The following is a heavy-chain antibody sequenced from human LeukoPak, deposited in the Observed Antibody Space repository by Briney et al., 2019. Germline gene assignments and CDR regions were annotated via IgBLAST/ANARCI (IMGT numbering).Heavy chain of an antibody. CDR1: GFTFSSYA. CDR3: ARDKEGGSNDH. V-gene: IGHV3-7*01. D-gene: IGHD2-15*01. Sequence: GALRLSCAASGFTFSSYAMHWVRQAPGKGLEWVANIKEDGREKKYVDSVKDRFTISRDNTKNLVYLQMSGLRVDDTAIYYCARDKEGGSNDHWGQGTLVTVPS. J-gene: IGHJ4*02. CDR2: IKEDGREK.